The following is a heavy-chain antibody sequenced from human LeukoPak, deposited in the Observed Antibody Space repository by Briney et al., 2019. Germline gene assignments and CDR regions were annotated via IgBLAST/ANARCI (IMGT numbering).Heavy chain of an antibody. CDR3: AKMQGYFDY. J-gene: IGHJ4*02. CDR1: GLTFSSYG. V-gene: IGHV3-23*01. Sequence: GGSLRLSCEASGLTFSSYGMSWVRQAPGKGLQWVSAITGDGTTTHYADSVKGRFTISRDNSKNMLYLQMSSLRAEDTAVYYCAKMQGYFDYWGQGTLVPVSS. CDR2: ITGDGTTT.